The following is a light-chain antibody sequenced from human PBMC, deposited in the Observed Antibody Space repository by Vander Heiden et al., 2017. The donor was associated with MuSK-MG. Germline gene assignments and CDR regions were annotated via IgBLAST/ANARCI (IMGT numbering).Light chain of an antibody. CDR2: AAS. Sequence: DIQLTQSPSFLSASAGDRVTITCRASQHISNFLAWYQQKPGKAPKLLIYAASSLQSGVPSRFSGSGSGTEFTLTISSLQPEDFATYYCQQLDSFPITFGQGTRLEIE. CDR1: QHISNF. V-gene: IGKV1-9*01. CDR3: QQLDSFPIT. J-gene: IGKJ5*01.